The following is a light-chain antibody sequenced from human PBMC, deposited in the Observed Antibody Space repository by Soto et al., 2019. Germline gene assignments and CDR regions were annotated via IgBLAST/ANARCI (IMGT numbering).Light chain of an antibody. CDR2: LND. CDR3: AAWDDSLNAL. Sequence: QSVLTQPPSLSATPGQRVNISCSGSFSNIGDNAVNWYQQLPGAAPKLLIYLNDQRPSGVPDRFSGSKSGTSAFLAISGLQSEDEADYYCAAWDDSLNALFGTGTKLPS. CDR1: FSNIGDNA. J-gene: IGLJ1*01. V-gene: IGLV1-44*01.